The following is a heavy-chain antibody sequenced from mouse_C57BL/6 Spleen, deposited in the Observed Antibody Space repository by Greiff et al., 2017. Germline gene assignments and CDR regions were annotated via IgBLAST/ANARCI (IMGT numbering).Heavy chain of an antibody. CDR2: IYPRSGNT. Sequence: VQGVESGAELARPGASVKLSCKASGYTFTSYGISWVKQRPGQGLEWIGEIYPRSGNTYYNEKFKGKATLTADKSSSTAYMELRSLTSEDSAVYFGARSNYEAMDYWGQGTRGTVSS. J-gene: IGHJ4*01. D-gene: IGHD2-5*01. V-gene: IGHV1-81*01. CDR3: ARSNYEAMDY. CDR1: GYTFTSYG.